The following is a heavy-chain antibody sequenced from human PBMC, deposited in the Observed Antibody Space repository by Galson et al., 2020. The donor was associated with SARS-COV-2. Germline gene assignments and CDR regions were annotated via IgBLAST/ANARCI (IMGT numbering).Heavy chain of an antibody. J-gene: IGHJ4*02. CDR2: IYNSGNT. D-gene: IGHD6-19*01. V-gene: IGHV4-59*11. Sequence: SETLSLTCTASGGSISSHYWSWIRQSPGKGLEWIGCIYNSGNTDYNPSLKSRVTISIDTSKNQFSLKVSSVTAADTAVYYCSRAAVAGPFDYWGQGTLVTVSS. CDR1: GGSISSHY. CDR3: SRAAVAGPFDY.